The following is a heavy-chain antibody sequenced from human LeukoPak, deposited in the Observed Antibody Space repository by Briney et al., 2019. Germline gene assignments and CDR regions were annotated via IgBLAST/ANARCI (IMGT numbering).Heavy chain of an antibody. D-gene: IGHD3-10*01. J-gene: IGHJ4*02. Sequence: GGSLRLSCAASGFTFDDYAMHWVRQAPGKGLEWVSLINGDGSNSYYADSVKGRFTISRDNAKKSLDLQMNSLRDEDTAVYYCARDHRSGSGSGTQANDYWGQGTLVTVSS. CDR3: ARDHRSGSGSGTQANDY. CDR1: GFTFDDYA. V-gene: IGHV3-43*02. CDR2: INGDGSNS.